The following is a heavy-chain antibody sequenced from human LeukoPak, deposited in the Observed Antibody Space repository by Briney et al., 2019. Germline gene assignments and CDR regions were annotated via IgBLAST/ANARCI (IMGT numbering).Heavy chain of an antibody. CDR2: IYYSGST. CDR1: GGSISSSSYY. D-gene: IGHD3-22*01. CDR3: ARDEAYYYDSSGPDAFDI. V-gene: IGHV4-39*07. J-gene: IGHJ3*02. Sequence: SETLSLTCTVSGGSISSSSYYWGWIRQPPGKGLEWIGSIYYSGSTYYNPSLKSRVTISVDTSKNQFSLKLSSVTAADTAVYYCARDEAYYYDSSGPDAFDIWGQGTMVTVSS.